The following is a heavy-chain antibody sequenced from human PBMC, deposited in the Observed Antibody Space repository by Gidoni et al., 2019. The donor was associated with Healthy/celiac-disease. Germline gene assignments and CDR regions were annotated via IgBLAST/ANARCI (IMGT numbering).Heavy chain of an antibody. D-gene: IGHD3-10*01. CDR1: GYSISSGYY. CDR2: IYHSGST. Sequence: QVQLQESGPGLVKPSETLSLNCAVSGYSISSGYYWGWIRQPPGKGLEWIGSIYHSGSTYYNPSLKSRVTISVDTSKNQFSLKLSSVTAADTAVYYCARDSSYYGSGSQAPFDYWGQGTLVTVSS. J-gene: IGHJ4*02. CDR3: ARDSSYYGSGSQAPFDY. V-gene: IGHV4-38-2*02.